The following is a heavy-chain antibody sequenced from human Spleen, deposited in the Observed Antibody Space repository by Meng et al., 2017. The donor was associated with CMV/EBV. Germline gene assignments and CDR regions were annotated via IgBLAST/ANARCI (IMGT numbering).Heavy chain of an antibody. CDR3: AHRTNILWSFDP. CDR1: GFSLSTSGVG. J-gene: IGHJ5*02. CDR2: IYWNDDK. V-gene: IGHV2-5*01. D-gene: IGHD2-21*01. Sequence: SGPTLVKPTQTLTLTCTFSGFSLSTSGVGVGWIRQPPGKALEWLALIYWNDDKRYSPSLKSRLTITKDTSKNQVVLTMTNMDPVDTATYYCAHRTNILWSFDPWGQGTLVTVSS.